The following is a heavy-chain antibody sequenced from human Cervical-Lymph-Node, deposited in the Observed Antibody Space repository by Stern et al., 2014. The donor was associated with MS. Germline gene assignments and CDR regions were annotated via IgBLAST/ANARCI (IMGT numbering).Heavy chain of an antibody. V-gene: IGHV3-20*01. CDR3: ARAFCTGGVCYSFPFYGMDV. J-gene: IGHJ6*02. CDR1: GFTFDDYG. D-gene: IGHD2-8*02. Sequence: EVQLVESGGGVVRPGGSLRLSCAASGFTFDDYGMSWVRQVPGKGPAGVLAIIYNGGSTDYAASVKGRFTISRDNAKKSLYLRMNSLRVEDTAVYHCARAFCTGGVCYSFPFYGMDVWGQGTTVTVSS. CDR2: IIYNGGST.